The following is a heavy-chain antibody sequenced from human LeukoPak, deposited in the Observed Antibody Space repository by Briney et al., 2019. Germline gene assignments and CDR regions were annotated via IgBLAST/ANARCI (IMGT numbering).Heavy chain of an antibody. CDR3: AREIVGATFAFDY. Sequence: GGSLRLSCAASGFTFSSYGVHWVRQAPGKGLEWVAVISYDGSNKYYADSVKGRFTISRDNSKNTLYLQMNSLRAEDTAVYYCAREIVGATFAFDYWGQGTLVTVSS. CDR1: GFTFSSYG. V-gene: IGHV3-30*03. CDR2: ISYDGSNK. J-gene: IGHJ4*02. D-gene: IGHD1-26*01.